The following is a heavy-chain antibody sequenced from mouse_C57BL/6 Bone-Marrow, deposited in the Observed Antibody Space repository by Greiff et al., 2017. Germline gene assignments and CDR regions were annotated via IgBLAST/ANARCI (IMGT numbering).Heavy chain of an antibody. CDR2: FYPGSGSI. D-gene: IGHD2-10*02. CDR1: GYTFTEYT. CDR3: ARHEERVWGPPIWFAY. V-gene: IGHV1-62-2*01. Sequence: VQLQQSGAELVKPGASVKLSCKASGYTFTEYTIHWVKQRSGQGLEWIGWFYPGSGSIKYNEKFKDKATLTADKSSSTVYMELSRLTSEDSAVYCCARHEERVWGPPIWFAYWGQGTLVTVSA. J-gene: IGHJ3*01.